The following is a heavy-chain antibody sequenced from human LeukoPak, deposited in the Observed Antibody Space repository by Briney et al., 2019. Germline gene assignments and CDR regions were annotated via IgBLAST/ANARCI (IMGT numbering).Heavy chain of an antibody. CDR1: GFTFGGYA. CDR2: ISYNGSNK. D-gene: IGHD6-13*01. J-gene: IGHJ4*02. V-gene: IGHV3-30*09. CDR3: AREVSWYYFDY. Sequence: GRSLRLSCAASGFTFGGYAMHCVRQAPGKGLGWVAVISYNGSNKYYADSAKGRFAISRDNSKKTLYLQMNSLRGDDAAVYYCAREVSWYYFDYWGEGILVTVSS.